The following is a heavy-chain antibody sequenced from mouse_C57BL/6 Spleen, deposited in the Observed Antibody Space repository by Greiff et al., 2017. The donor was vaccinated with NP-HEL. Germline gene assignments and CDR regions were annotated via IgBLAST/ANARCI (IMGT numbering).Heavy chain of an antibody. Sequence: QVQLKQSGAELVRPGTSVKVSCKASGYAFTNYLMEWVKQRPGQGLEWIGVINPGSGGTNYNEKVKGKATLTADKSSSTAYLQLSSLTSEDSAVSCSASYGLSEYYCSRDYWGQGTTLTVSS. J-gene: IGHJ2*01. D-gene: IGHD1-1*01. CDR2: INPGSGGT. CDR1: GYAFTNYL. V-gene: IGHV1-54*01. CDR3: ASYGLSEYYCSRDY.